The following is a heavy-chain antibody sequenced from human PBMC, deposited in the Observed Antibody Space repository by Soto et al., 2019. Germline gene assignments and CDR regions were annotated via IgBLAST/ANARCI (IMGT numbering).Heavy chain of an antibody. CDR2: ISYDGSNK. CDR3: ARDLDGQQCPFDP. J-gene: IGHJ5*02. Sequence: PGGSLRLSCAASGFTFSSYAMHWVRQAPGKGLEWVAVISYDGSNKYYADSVKGRFTISRDNSKNTLYLQMNSLRAEDTAVYYCARDLDGQQCPFDPWGQGTLVTVSS. V-gene: IGHV3-30-3*01. CDR1: GFTFSSYA. D-gene: IGHD6-13*01.